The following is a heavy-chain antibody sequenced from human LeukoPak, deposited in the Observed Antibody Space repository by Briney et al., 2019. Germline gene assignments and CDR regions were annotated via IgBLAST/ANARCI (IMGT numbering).Heavy chain of an antibody. CDR3: ARDRYYYDRSGYYVNYFDY. V-gene: IGHV3-7*01. J-gene: IGHJ4*02. D-gene: IGHD3-22*01. CDR2: IKQDGSEK. CDR1: GFTFSSYW. Sequence: GGSLRLSCAASGFTFSSYWMSWVRQDPGKGLEWVANIKQDGSEKYYVDSVKGRFTISRDNAKNSLYLQMNSLRVEDTAVYYCARDRYYYDRSGYYVNYFDYWGQGTLVTVSS.